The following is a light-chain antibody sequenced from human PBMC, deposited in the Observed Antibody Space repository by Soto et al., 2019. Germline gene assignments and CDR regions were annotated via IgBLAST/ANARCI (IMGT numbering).Light chain of an antibody. CDR3: QQYFTSSWT. CDR1: QTILYSSNNKNY. V-gene: IGKV4-1*01. Sequence: DIVMTQSPDSLAVSLGERATINCKSSQTILYSSNNKNYLASFQQRPGQPPRLLLYWASTRESEVSDRFNGSGSGTDFTLTISSLQAEDAAVYYCQQYFTSSWTFGQGTKVEIK. J-gene: IGKJ1*01. CDR2: WAS.